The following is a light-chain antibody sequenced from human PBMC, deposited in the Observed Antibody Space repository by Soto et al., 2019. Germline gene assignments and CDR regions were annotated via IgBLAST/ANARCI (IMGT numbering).Light chain of an antibody. Sequence: DIVLTQSPATLSVSPGERATLSCRASQSVSSYLAWYQQKPGQAPRLLIYGASSRATGIPDRFSGSGSGTDFTLTISRLEPEDFAVYYCHQYGSSAWTFGQGTKVDIK. CDR3: HQYGSSAWT. CDR1: QSVSSY. V-gene: IGKV3-20*01. CDR2: GAS. J-gene: IGKJ1*01.